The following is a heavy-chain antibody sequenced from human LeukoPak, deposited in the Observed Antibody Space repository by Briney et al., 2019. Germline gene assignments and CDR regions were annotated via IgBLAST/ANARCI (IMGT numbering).Heavy chain of an antibody. J-gene: IGHJ4*02. CDR3: ASGPPFLKYFEY. V-gene: IGHV3-23*01. Sequence: GGSLRLSCAASGFTFKSYGMSWVRQAPGKGLEWVSVISGGGDNTNYADPVKGRFTISRDNSKNTLYVQMNSLRAEDTAVYYCASGPPFLKYFEYWGQGTLVTVSS. CDR1: GFTFKSYG. D-gene: IGHD3-3*01. CDR2: ISGGGDNT.